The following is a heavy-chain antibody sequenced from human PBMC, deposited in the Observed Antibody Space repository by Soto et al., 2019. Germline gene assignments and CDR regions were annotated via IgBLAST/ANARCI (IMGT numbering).Heavy chain of an antibody. CDR2: ITYSGST. J-gene: IGHJ5*01. CDR3: ASVVRGVNDS. D-gene: IGHD3-10*01. V-gene: IGHV4-59*02. CDR1: GECVSNDD. Sequence: PSETLSLTCTVSGECVSNDDWSWIRQPPGRGLEWIGYITYSGSTDYNPSLKSRVTISVDTSKNQFSLKLSSVTAADTAVYYCASVVRGVNDSWRQGTPATLSS.